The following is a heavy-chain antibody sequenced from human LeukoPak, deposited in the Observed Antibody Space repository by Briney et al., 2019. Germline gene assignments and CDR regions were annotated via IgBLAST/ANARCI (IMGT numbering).Heavy chain of an antibody. J-gene: IGHJ4*02. CDR3: TREDHSNYNY. CDR2: IKQDGGET. D-gene: IGHD4-11*01. Sequence: PGGSLRLSCAASGFSLSGYWMTWVRQAPGKGLEWVASIKQDGGETFYVDSVKGRFTISRDNAKNSLYLQMNSLRAEDTAVYYCTREDHSNYNYWGQGTLVTVSS. V-gene: IGHV3-7*01. CDR1: GFSLSGYW.